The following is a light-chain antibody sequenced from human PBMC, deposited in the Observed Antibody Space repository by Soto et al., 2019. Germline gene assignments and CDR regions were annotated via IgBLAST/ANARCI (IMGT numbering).Light chain of an antibody. V-gene: IGKV4-1*01. CDR2: WAS. J-gene: IGKJ1*01. CDR3: QQYNNWPRT. Sequence: DIVMTQSPDPLAVSLGERATINCKSSQSVLYSSNNKNYLAWYQQKPGQPPKLLISWASIRESGVPDRFSASGSGTDFTLAISSLQAEDFAVYYCQQYNNWPRTFGQGTKVDIK. CDR1: QSVLYSSNNKNY.